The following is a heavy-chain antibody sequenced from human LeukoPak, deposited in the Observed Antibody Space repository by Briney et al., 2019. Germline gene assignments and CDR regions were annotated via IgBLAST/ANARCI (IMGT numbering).Heavy chain of an antibody. J-gene: IGHJ2*01. CDR1: GFTFSDYY. CDR3: ARVSSSWYQDWYFDL. V-gene: IGHV3-11*04. CDR2: ISTSGTAI. D-gene: IGHD6-13*01. Sequence: GVLRLSCAASGFTFSDYYMTWIRQAPGKGLEWVSYISTSGTAIYYADSVKGRFTISRDNSRNSLYLQMNSLRAEDTAVYYCARVSSSWYQDWYFDLWGRGTLVTVSS.